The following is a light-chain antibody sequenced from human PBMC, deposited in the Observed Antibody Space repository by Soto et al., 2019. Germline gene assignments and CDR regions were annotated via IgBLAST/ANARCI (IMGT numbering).Light chain of an antibody. CDR3: QLCGMSPTP. CDR1: QSVSSSY. J-gene: IGKJ5*01. Sequence: VLTQSNGTLPLSPGERATLSCRASQSVSSSYLAWYQQKPGQAPRLLIYGASSRATGIPDRFSGSGSGTDFTLTISRLEPEDFTVYYCQLCGMSPTPFCQVARLAIK. CDR2: GAS. V-gene: IGKV3-20*01.